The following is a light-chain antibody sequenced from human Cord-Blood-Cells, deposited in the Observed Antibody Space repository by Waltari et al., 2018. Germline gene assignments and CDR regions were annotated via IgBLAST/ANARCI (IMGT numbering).Light chain of an antibody. J-gene: IGKJ1*01. CDR1: QSISSW. CDR3: QQYNSYSKT. Sequence: DIQITQSPSTLSASVGDRVTITCRASQSISSWLAWYQQKPGKAPKLLIYDASSLESGVPSRFSGSGSGTEFTLTISSLQHDDFATYYCQQYNSYSKTFGQGTKVEIK. CDR2: DAS. V-gene: IGKV1-5*01.